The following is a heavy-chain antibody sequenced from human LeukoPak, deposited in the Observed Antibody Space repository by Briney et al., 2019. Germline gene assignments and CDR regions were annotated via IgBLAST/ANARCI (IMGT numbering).Heavy chain of an antibody. CDR3: ARDESHYYYDSSGYVPFDI. CDR2: ISAYNGNT. D-gene: IGHD3-22*01. V-gene: IGHV1-18*01. J-gene: IGHJ3*02. Sequence: ASVKVSCKASGYTFTSYGISWVRQAPGHGLEWMGWISAYNGNTKYAQKFQGRVTMTTDTSTSTAYMELRSLRSDDTAVYYCARDESHYYYDSSGYVPFDIWGQGTMVTVSS. CDR1: GYTFTSYG.